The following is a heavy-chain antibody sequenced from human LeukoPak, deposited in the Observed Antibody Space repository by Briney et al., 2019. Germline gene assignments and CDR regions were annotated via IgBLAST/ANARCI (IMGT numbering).Heavy chain of an antibody. Sequence: ASVKVSCKASGGTFSSCAISWVRQAPGQGLEWMGGIIPIFGTANYAQKFQGRVTITADESTSTAYMELSSLRSEDTAVYYCARHRSYYDSSGYLDYWGQGTLVTVSS. D-gene: IGHD3-22*01. CDR3: ARHRSYYDSSGYLDY. J-gene: IGHJ4*02. CDR2: IIPIFGTA. CDR1: GGTFSSCA. V-gene: IGHV1-69*13.